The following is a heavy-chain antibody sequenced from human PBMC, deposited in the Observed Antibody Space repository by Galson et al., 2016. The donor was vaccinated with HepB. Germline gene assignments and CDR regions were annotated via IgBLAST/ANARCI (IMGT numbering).Heavy chain of an antibody. Sequence: ETLSLTCAVSGDSVSSNNWWSWVRQSPGKGLEWIGDVYHSGSTNKNPSLKSRLTMTVDESKNQFSLRLSSVTAADTAVYYCASLIVVAPEFDFWGHGTLVTVSS. CDR2: VYHSGST. D-gene: IGHD3-22*01. CDR1: GDSVSSNNW. J-gene: IGHJ4*01. CDR3: ASLIVVAPEFDF. V-gene: IGHV4-4*02.